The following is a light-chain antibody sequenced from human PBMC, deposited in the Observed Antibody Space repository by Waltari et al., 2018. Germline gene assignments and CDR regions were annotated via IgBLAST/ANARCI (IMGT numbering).Light chain of an antibody. J-gene: IGKJ1*01. CDR1: QSVLYSSNNKNY. Sequence: DIVMTQSPDSLAVSLGERATINCKSSQSVLYSSNNKNYLAWYQQKPGQPPKLPIYWASTRDSGVPDRFSGSGSGTDFTLTISSLQAEDVAVYYCQQYYSTPPTFGQGTKVEIK. V-gene: IGKV4-1*01. CDR3: QQYYSTPPT. CDR2: WAS.